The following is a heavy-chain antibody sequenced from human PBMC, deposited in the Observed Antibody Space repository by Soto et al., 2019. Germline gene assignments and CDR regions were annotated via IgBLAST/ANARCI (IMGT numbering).Heavy chain of an antibody. V-gene: IGHV3-30-3*01. CDR1: GFTFRNYA. CDR2: ISYDGDNK. Sequence: QVQLVESGGGVVQPGRSLTLSCAASGFTFRNYAMHWVRQAPGKGLEWVATISYDGDNKYYTDSVKGPFTISRDNSKNTLYLQMNGLRPEDRAVYYCARPWGQLSTYYYGMDTWGQGTTVTVSS. J-gene: IGHJ6*02. D-gene: IGHD3-16*01. CDR3: ARPWGQLSTYYYGMDT.